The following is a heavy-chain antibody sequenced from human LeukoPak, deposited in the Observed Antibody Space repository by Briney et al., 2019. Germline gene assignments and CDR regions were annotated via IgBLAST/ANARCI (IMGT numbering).Heavy chain of an antibody. J-gene: IGHJ4*02. D-gene: IGHD1-26*01. CDR3: ARWTGSYASGFDY. CDR2: IYYSGST. V-gene: IGHV4-59*01. Sequence: SKTLSLTCTVSGGSISSYYWSWIRQPPGKGLEWIGYIYYSGSTNYNPPLKSRVTISVDTSKNQFSLKLSSVTAADTAVYYCARWTGSYASGFDYWGQGTLVTVSS. CDR1: GGSISSYY.